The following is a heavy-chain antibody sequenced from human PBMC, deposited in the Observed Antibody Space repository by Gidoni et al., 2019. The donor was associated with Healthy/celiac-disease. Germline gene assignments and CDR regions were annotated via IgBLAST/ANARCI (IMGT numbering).Heavy chain of an antibody. Sequence: QVQLVESGGGVVQPGRSLSLSCAASGFHFRSDGMHWFRQAPGKGLEWVAVISYDGSNKYYADSVKGRFTISRDNSKNTLYLQMNSLRAEDTAVYYCAKGANRGSWYWYFQHWGQGTLVTVSS. J-gene: IGHJ1*01. CDR2: ISYDGSNK. D-gene: IGHD6-13*01. V-gene: IGHV3-30*18. CDR1: GFHFRSDG. CDR3: AKGANRGSWYWYFQH.